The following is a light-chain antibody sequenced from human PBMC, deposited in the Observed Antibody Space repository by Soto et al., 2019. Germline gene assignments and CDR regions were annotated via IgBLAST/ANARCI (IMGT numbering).Light chain of an antibody. CDR2: AAS. V-gene: IGKV3-15*01. Sequence: EIVLTQSPATLSVSPGEGATLSCRASQSVSSNLAWYQQRFGQAPRLLVFAASTRATGIPVRFSGSGSGTEFTLTISSLQSEDFAVYYCQQYNSWPPWTFGQGTKVEI. J-gene: IGKJ1*01. CDR1: QSVSSN. CDR3: QQYNSWPPWT.